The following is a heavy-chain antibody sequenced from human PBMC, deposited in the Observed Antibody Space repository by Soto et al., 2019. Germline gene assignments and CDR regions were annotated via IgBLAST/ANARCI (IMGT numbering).Heavy chain of an antibody. CDR2: ISGSGGST. D-gene: IGHD3-10*01. J-gene: IGHJ4*02. CDR1: GFPFSTYA. Sequence: EVQLLESGGGLVQPGGSLGLSCAASGFPFSTYAMTWDRQAPGRGLEWVSLISGSGGSTYYADTVKGRFTISRDNSRDTLYLQMSSLRAEDTAVYYCAKVHGSGSYNNFPDYWGQGTLVTVSS. V-gene: IGHV3-23*01. CDR3: AKVHGSGSYNNFPDY.